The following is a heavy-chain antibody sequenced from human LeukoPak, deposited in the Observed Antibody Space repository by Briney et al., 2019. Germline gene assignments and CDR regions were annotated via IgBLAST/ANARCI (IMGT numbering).Heavy chain of an antibody. J-gene: IGHJ4*02. CDR2: INHSGST. CDR1: GGSFSGYY. D-gene: IGHD1-26*01. Sequence: SETLSLTCAVYGGSFSGYYWSWIRQPPGKGLEWIGEINHSGSTNYNPSLKSRVTMSVNTSKNQFSLKLSSVTAADTAVYYCARRRVGATRGVFDYWGQGTLVTVSS. CDR3: ARRRVGATRGVFDY. V-gene: IGHV4-34*01.